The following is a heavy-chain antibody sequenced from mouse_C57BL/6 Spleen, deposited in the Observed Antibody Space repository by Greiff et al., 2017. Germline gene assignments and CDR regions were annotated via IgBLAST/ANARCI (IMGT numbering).Heavy chain of an antibody. CDR3: ARADGVTGYFDV. CDR2: IYPGDGDT. J-gene: IGHJ1*03. Sequence: VQLQQSGPELVKPGASVKISCKASGYAFSSSWMNWVKQRPGKGLEWIGRIYPGDGDTNYIGKFKGKATLTADKSSSTAYMQLSSLTSEDSAVYFCARADGVTGYFDVWGTGTTVTVSS. V-gene: IGHV1-82*01. CDR1: GYAFSSSW.